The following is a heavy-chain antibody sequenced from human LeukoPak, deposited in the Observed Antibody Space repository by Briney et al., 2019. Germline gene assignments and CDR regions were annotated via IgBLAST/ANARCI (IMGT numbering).Heavy chain of an antibody. CDR2: IYSGGTT. D-gene: IGHD1-26*01. CDR3: ARVDGEPYYYYYMDV. CDR1: GFTVSSNY. Sequence: GGSLRLSCAASGFTVSSNYMSWVRQAPGKGLEWVSVIYSGGTTYYADSVKGRFTISRDNSKNTLYLQMNSLRAEDTAVYYCARVDGEPYYYYYMDVWGKGTTVTISS. J-gene: IGHJ6*03. V-gene: IGHV3-53*01.